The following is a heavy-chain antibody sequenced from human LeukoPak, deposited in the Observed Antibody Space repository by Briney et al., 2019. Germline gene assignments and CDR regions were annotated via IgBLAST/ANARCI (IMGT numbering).Heavy chain of an antibody. CDR3: ARQGAWFDP. CDR2: IDPSDSYT. Sequence: GASLQISCKGSGYIFTSYWISWGRQLPGKGLEGMGTIDPSDSYTNYSPSFQGHVTISADKSISTAYLQWSSLKASDTAMYYCARQGAWFDPWGQGTLVTVSS. J-gene: IGHJ5*02. D-gene: IGHD1-26*01. CDR1: GYIFTSYW. V-gene: IGHV5-10-1*01.